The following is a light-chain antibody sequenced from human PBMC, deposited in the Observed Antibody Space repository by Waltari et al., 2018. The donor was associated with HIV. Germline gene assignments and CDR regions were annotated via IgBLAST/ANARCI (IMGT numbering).Light chain of an antibody. CDR1: QDISGY. V-gene: IGKV1-8*01. CDR2: AAS. CDR3: QQYYSFPFT. Sequence: AIRMTQSPSSISASTGDRVTITCRASQDISGYLAWYQQKPGEAPRLLLYAASTLQSGVPSRFSGSGSGTDFSLTINCLQSDDFATYYCQQYYSFPFTFGPGTKVDLK. J-gene: IGKJ3*01.